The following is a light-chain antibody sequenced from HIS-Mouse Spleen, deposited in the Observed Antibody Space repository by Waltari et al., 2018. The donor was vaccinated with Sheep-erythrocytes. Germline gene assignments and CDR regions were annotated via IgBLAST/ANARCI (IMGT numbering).Light chain of an antibody. Sequence: SSKLTQPPSVSVSPGQTASITCSGDKLGDKYACWYQQKPGQSPVLVISQDTKRPSGIPERFSGSNSGNTATLTISGTQAMDEADYYCQAWDSSIVVFGGGTKLTVL. CDR3: QAWDSSIVV. J-gene: IGLJ2*01. V-gene: IGLV3-1*01. CDR1: KLGDKY. CDR2: QDT.